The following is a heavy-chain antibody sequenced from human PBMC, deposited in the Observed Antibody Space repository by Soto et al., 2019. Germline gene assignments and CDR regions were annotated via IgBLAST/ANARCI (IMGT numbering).Heavy chain of an antibody. CDR3: ARTGLSSGYSYFDY. D-gene: IGHD3-22*01. CDR1: GFSLSTSGMR. Sequence: SGPTLVNPTHTLTLTCTFSGFSLSTSGMRVSWIRQPPGKALEWLARIDWDDDKFYSTSLKTRLTISKDTSKNQVVLTMTSMDPVDTATYYCARTGLSSGYSYFDYWGQGTLVTVSS. CDR2: IDWDDDK. J-gene: IGHJ4*02. V-gene: IGHV2-70*04.